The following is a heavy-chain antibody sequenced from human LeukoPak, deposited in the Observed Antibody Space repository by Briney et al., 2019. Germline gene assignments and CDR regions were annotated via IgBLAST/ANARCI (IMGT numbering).Heavy chain of an antibody. CDR2: ISWNSGNK. CDR1: GFTFDNYA. D-gene: IGHD3-10*01. J-gene: IGHJ4*02. CDR3: AKADSSGYPPTY. Sequence: PGGSLRLSCAASGFTFDNYAMHWVRQAPGKGLEWVSGISWNSGNKGYADSVKGRFTISRDNAKNSLYLQMNSLRAEDMAFYYCAKADSSGYPPTYWGQGTLVTVSS. V-gene: IGHV3-9*03.